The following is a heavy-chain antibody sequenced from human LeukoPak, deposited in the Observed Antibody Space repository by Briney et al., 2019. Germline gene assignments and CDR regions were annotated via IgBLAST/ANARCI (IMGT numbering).Heavy chain of an antibody. CDR1: GFSFSNYW. V-gene: IGHV3-74*03. CDR2: IKNDGSSA. Sequence: GGSLRLSCASSGFSFSNYWMSWLRQAPGKGLVWVSRIKNDGSSATYAESVKGRFTISRDNARNTLYLQMNSLRVDDTAVYYCAKSDWFDPWGRGILVTVSS. J-gene: IGHJ5*02. CDR3: AKSDWFDP.